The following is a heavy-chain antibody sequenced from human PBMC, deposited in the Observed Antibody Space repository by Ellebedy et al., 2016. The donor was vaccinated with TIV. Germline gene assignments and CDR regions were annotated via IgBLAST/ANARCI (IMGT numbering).Heavy chain of an antibody. CDR2: ISYDGSNK. D-gene: IGHD1-1*01. J-gene: IGHJ6*02. V-gene: IGHV3-30-3*01. Sequence: GESLKISCAASGFTFSSYAMHWVRQAPGKGLEWVAVISYDGSNKYYADSVKGRFTISRDNSKNTLYLQMNSLRGEDTAVYYCAREYGVTTIHYGMDVWGQGTTVTVSS. CDR3: AREYGVTTIHYGMDV. CDR1: GFTFSSYA.